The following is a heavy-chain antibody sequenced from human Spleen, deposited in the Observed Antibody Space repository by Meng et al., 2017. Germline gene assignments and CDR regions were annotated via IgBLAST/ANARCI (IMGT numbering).Heavy chain of an antibody. CDR1: GYNFPDYY. CDR2: INPKSGDT. J-gene: IGHJ4*02. Sequence: ASVKVSCKPSGYNFPDYYIHWVRRAPGQGLEWMGRINPKSGDTHYAQRFQGRVTMTGDTSISTAYMELSGLRSDDTAMYYCARDEDISAAGYLLGDFWGQGTLVTVSS. V-gene: IGHV1-2*06. CDR3: ARDEDISAAGYLLGDF. D-gene: IGHD6-13*01.